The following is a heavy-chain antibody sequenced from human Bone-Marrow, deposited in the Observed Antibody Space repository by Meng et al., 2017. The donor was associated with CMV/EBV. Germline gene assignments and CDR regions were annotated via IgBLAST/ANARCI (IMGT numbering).Heavy chain of an antibody. CDR1: GFTFSSYA. V-gene: IGHV3-23*01. CDR2: ISGSGGST. CDR3: ARDWQYAHSPGVFDY. D-gene: IGHD2-2*01. Sequence: GGSLRLSCAASGFTFSSYAMSWVRQAPGKGLEWVSAISGSGGSTYYADSVKGRFTISRDNSKNTLYLQMNSLRAEDTAVYYCARDWQYAHSPGVFDYWGQGVLVTVSS. J-gene: IGHJ4*02.